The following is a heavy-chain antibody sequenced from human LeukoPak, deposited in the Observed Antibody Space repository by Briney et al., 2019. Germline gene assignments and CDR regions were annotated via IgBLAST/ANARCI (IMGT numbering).Heavy chain of an antibody. CDR2: ISWEGDTT. CDR3: ARDSDYASATNYFDY. V-gene: IGHV3-43*01. J-gene: IGHJ4*02. D-gene: IGHD3-10*01. Sequence: PGGSLRLSCAASGFTFDDYAMHWVRQPPGKGLECVSLISWEGDTTYYAGSVRGRFTISRDNRKNTLHLQINSLRTEDTAFYYCARDSDYASATNYFDYWGPGTLVSVSS. CDR1: GFTFDDYA.